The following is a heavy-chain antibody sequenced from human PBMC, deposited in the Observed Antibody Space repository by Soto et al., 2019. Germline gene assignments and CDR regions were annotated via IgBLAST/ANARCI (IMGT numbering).Heavy chain of an antibody. Sequence: ASVKVSCKASGYTFTGYYMHWVRQAPGQGLEWMGWINPNSGGTNYAQKFQGWVTMTRDTSISTAYMELSRLRSDDTAVYYCARGGIVVVPAAMPPHYYYYGMDVWGQGTTVTVSS. V-gene: IGHV1-2*04. J-gene: IGHJ6*02. D-gene: IGHD2-2*01. CDR1: GYTFTGYY. CDR2: INPNSGGT. CDR3: ARGGIVVVPAAMPPHYYYYGMDV.